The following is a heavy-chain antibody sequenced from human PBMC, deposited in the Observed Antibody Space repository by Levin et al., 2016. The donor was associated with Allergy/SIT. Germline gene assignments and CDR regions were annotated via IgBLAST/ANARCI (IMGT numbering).Heavy chain of an antibody. V-gene: IGHV3-21*04. CDR1: GFTFSSYS. CDR2: ISGDGNYI. J-gene: IGHJ4*02. D-gene: IGHD2-2*02. CDR3: ARTVVPDAIAPHDS. Sequence: GGSLRLSCAGSGFTFSSYSMNWVRQAPGKGLEWVSCISGDGNYIYYGDSVKRRFTISRDNAKNSLYLQMNSLRAEDTAVYYCARTVVPDAIAPHDSWGQGTLVTVSS.